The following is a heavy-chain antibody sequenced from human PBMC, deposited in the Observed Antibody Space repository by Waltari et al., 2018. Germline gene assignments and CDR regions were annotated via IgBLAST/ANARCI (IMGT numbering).Heavy chain of an antibody. J-gene: IGHJ4*02. CDR3: ARAPYYYGSGSYYPPGDY. Sequence: QVQLVQSGAEVKKPGASVKVSCKASGYTFTGSYMPWVRQAPGQGLEWMGRINPNSGGTNYAQKFQGRVTMTRDTSISTAYMELSRLRSDDTAVYYCARAPYYYGSGSYYPPGDYWGQGTLDTVSS. D-gene: IGHD3-10*01. CDR2: INPNSGGT. CDR1: GYTFTGSY. V-gene: IGHV1-2*06.